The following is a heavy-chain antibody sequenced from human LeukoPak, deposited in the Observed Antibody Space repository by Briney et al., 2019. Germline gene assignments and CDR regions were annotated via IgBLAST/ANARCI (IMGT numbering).Heavy chain of an antibody. Sequence: ASVKVSCKASGYTFTGYYTHWVRQAPGQGLEWMGWINPNSGGTNYAQKFQGRVTMTRDTSISTAYMELSRLRSDDTAVYYCARVDGYSSSFFDYWGQGTLVTVSS. J-gene: IGHJ4*02. CDR2: INPNSGGT. D-gene: IGHD6-13*01. V-gene: IGHV1-2*02. CDR3: ARVDGYSSSFFDY. CDR1: GYTFTGYY.